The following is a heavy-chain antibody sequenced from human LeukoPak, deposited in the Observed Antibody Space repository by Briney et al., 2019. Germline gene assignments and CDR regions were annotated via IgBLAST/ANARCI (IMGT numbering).Heavy chain of an antibody. J-gene: IGHJ4*02. V-gene: IGHV1-69*13. CDR3: ATKRGYSYGSPH. CDR1: GGAFSSYA. D-gene: IGHD5-18*01. CDR2: IIPILGTA. Sequence: RASVKVSCKASGGAFSSYAIRWVRQAPGQGLEWMGGIIPILGTANYAQKFQGRVTITADESTSTAYMELSSLRSEDTAVYYCATKRGYSYGSPHWGQGTLVTVSS.